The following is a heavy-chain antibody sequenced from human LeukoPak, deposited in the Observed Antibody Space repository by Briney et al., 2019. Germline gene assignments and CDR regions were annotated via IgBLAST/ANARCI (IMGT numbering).Heavy chain of an antibody. Sequence: SETLSLTCTVSGGSISSYYWSWIRQPAGKGLEWIGRIYTSGSTNYNPSLKSRVTMSVDTSKNQFSLKLSSVTAADTAVYYCARGKTTVTTGTYYYYGMDVWGQGTTVTVSS. V-gene: IGHV4-4*07. D-gene: IGHD4-17*01. CDR1: GGSISSYY. CDR2: IYTSGST. J-gene: IGHJ6*02. CDR3: ARGKTTVTTGTYYYYGMDV.